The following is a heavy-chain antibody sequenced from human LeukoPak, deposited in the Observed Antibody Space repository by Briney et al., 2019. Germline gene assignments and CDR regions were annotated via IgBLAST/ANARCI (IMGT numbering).Heavy chain of an antibody. V-gene: IGHV1-69*05. J-gene: IGHJ6*03. CDR2: IIPIFGTA. Sequence: ASVKVSCKASGYTFTNYAISWVRQAPGQGLEWMGGIIPIFGTANYAQKFQGRVTITTDESTSTAYMELSSLRSEDTAVYYCARAYYDFWSGRETPYYYYYYMDVWGKGTTVTVSS. D-gene: IGHD3-3*01. CDR1: GYTFTNYA. CDR3: ARAYYDFWSGRETPYYYYYYMDV.